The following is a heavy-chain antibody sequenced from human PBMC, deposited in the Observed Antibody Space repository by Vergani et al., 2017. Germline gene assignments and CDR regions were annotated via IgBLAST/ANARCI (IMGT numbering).Heavy chain of an antibody. V-gene: IGHV4-30-4*08. CDR2: IYYSGST. Sequence: QVQLQESGPGLVKPSQTLSLTCTVSGGSISSGDYYWSWIRQPPGKCLEWIGYIYYSGSTYYNPSRKSRVTISVDTSKNQFSLKLSSVTAADTAVYYCARCSGSYSYYFDYWGQGTLVTVSS. J-gene: IGHJ4*02. CDR3: ARCSGSYSYYFDY. CDR1: GGSISSGDYY. D-gene: IGHD1-26*01.